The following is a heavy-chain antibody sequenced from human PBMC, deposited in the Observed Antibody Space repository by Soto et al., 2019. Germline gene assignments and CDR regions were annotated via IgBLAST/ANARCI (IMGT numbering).Heavy chain of an antibody. CDR3: AKDPNYGAYGGDY. CDR2: ISYDGSNK. CDR1: GFTFSSYG. D-gene: IGHD4-17*01. Sequence: QVQLVESGGGVVQPGRSLRLSCAASGFTFSSYGMHWVRQAPGKGLEWVAVISYDGSNKYYADSVKGRFTISRDNSKNTLYLQMNSLRAEDTAVYYCAKDPNYGAYGGDYWGQGTLVTVSS. V-gene: IGHV3-30*18. J-gene: IGHJ4*02.